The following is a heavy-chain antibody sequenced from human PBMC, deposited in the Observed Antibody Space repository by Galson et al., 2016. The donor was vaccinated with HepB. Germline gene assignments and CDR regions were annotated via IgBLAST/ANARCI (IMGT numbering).Heavy chain of an antibody. CDR3: ARARECSAGTCAYYYHYMDV. CDR1: GFSFSTYT. CDR2: IGAGSAT. D-gene: IGHD2-15*01. V-gene: IGHV3-48*02. J-gene: IGHJ6*03. Sequence: SLRLSCAASGFSFSTYTWNWVRQAPGKGLEWVSYIGAGSATYYADSVKGRFTISRDNAENSLYLQMNSLRDEDTAVYYCARARECSAGTCAYYYHYMDVWGKGTTVTVSS.